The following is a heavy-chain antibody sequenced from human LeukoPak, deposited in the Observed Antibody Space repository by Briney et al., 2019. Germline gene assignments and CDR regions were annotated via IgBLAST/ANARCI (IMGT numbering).Heavy chain of an antibody. CDR1: GYTFTSYG. D-gene: IGHD4-23*01. CDR3: ARGRRLYGGNTGAYYYGMDV. CDR2: ISAYSGNT. Sequence: ASVKVSCKASGYTFTSYGISWVRQAPGQGLEWMGWISAYSGNTNYAQKLQGRVTMTTDTSTSTAYMELRSLRSDDTAVYFCARGRRLYGGNTGAYYYGMDVWGQGTTVTVSS. V-gene: IGHV1-18*01. J-gene: IGHJ6*02.